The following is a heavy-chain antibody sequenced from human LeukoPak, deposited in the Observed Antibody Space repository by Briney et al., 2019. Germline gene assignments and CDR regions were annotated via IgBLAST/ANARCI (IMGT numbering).Heavy chain of an antibody. D-gene: IGHD3-22*01. Sequence: GGSLRLSCAASGFTFSSYAMSWVRQAPGKGLEWVSAISGSGGSTYYADSVRGQFTISRDNSKNTLYLQMNSLRAEDTAVYYCAKVSNYYDSSGYYLDDAFDIWGQGTMVTVSS. J-gene: IGHJ3*02. CDR2: ISGSGGST. CDR3: AKVSNYYDSSGYYLDDAFDI. V-gene: IGHV3-23*01. CDR1: GFTFSSYA.